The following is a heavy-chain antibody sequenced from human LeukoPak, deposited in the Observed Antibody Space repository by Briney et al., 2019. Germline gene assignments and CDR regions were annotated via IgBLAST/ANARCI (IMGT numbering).Heavy chain of an antibody. CDR3: SRGLSDVY. Sequence: SETLSLTCGVYGGSFSGYYWTWIRQPPGKGLEWIGEINHSGITNYNPSLKSRVTISIDTSKSQFSLKLNSVTAADTAVYCCSRGLSDVYWGQGTLVTVSS. CDR1: GGSFSGYY. CDR2: INHSGIT. J-gene: IGHJ4*02. V-gene: IGHV4-34*01.